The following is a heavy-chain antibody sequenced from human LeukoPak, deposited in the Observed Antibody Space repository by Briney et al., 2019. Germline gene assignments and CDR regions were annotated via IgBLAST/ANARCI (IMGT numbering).Heavy chain of an antibody. J-gene: IGHJ4*02. Sequence: GASLRLSCAASGFTFSSYWMHWVRQAPGQGLVWVSRINSDGSSTSYADAVKGRFTISRDNAKNTLYLQMNSLRAEDTAVYYCARRTVWSGYYFLTRWGQGTLVTVSS. CDR3: ARRTVWSGYYFLTR. D-gene: IGHD3-3*01. V-gene: IGHV3-74*01. CDR2: INSDGSST. CDR1: GFTFSSYW.